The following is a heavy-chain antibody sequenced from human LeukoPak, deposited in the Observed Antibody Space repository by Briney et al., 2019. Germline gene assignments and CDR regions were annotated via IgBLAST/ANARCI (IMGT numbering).Heavy chain of an antibody. CDR3: ASTSSYYDSSGFQGLDY. CDR1: GYTFTSYY. D-gene: IGHD3-22*01. J-gene: IGHJ4*02. Sequence: ASVKVSCKASGYTFTSYYMHWVRQAPGQGLEWMGIINPSGGSTSYAQKFQGRVTMTRDTSTSTVYTELSSLRSEDTAVYYCASTSSYYDSSGFQGLDYWGQGTLVTVSS. CDR2: INPSGGST. V-gene: IGHV1-46*01.